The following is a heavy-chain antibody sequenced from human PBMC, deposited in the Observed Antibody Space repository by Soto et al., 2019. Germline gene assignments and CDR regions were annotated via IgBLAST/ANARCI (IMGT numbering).Heavy chain of an antibody. Sequence: ASVKVSCKASGYTFTSYDINWVRQATGQGLEWMGWMNPNSGNTGYAQKFQGRVTMTRNTSISTAYMELSSLGSEETAVYYCARGIGWDYDFWSGYYTEWPSCDPWGQGTLVTVSS. CDR2: MNPNSGNT. V-gene: IGHV1-8*01. J-gene: IGHJ5*02. D-gene: IGHD3-3*01. CDR3: ARGIGWDYDFWSGYYTEWPSCDP. CDR1: GYTFTSYD.